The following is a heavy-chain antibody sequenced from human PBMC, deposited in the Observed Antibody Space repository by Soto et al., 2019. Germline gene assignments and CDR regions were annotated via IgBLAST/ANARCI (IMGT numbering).Heavy chain of an antibody. V-gene: IGHV1-3*01. Sequence: GASVKVSSKASRYTFTSYAMPWVRKAPGQRLGWMGWINAGNGNTKYSQKFQGRGTITRDTSASTAYMELSSLRSEDTAVYYCARGSGPMIEWHWGQGTLVTVSS. CDR1: RYTFTSYA. D-gene: IGHD3-22*01. CDR2: INAGNGNT. J-gene: IGHJ4*02. CDR3: ARGSGPMIEWH.